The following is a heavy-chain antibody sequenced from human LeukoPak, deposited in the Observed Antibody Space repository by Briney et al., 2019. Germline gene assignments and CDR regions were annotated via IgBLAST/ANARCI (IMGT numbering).Heavy chain of an antibody. CDR2: IKQGGSEK. V-gene: IGHV3-7*01. D-gene: IGHD2-2*02. CDR3: ARDRSGRAYCSSTSCYTLLGYYYYYMDV. Sequence: GGSLRLSCAASGFTFSSYWMSWVRQAPGKGLEWVANIKQGGSEKYYVDSVKGRFTISRDNAKNSLYLQMSSLRAEDTAVYYCARDRSGRAYCSSTSCYTLLGYYYYYMDVWGKGTTVTVSS. J-gene: IGHJ6*03. CDR1: GFTFSSYW.